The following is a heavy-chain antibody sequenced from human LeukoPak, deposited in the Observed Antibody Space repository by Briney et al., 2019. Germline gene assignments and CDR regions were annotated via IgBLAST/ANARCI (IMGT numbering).Heavy chain of an antibody. D-gene: IGHD2-15*01. Sequence: GASVKVSCKASGYTFTGYYMHWVRQAPGQGLEWMGWINPNSGGTNYAQKFQGRVTMTRDTSISTAYMELSRLRSDDTAVYYCARVVDPLYYYYMDVWGKGTTVTISS. V-gene: IGHV1-2*02. J-gene: IGHJ6*03. CDR1: GYTFTGYY. CDR3: ARVVDPLYYYYMDV. CDR2: INPNSGGT.